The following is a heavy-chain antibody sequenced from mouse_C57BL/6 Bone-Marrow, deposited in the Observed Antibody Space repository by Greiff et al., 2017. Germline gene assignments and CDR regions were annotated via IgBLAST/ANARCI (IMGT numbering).Heavy chain of an antibody. CDR1: GFSLSTFGMG. Sequence: QVTLKESGPGILQPSQTLSLTCSFSGFSLSTFGMGVGWIRQPSGKGLEWLAHIWWDDDKYYNPALKSRLTISKATSKNQVFLKIANVDTADTATYYCARSLYYKGYYAMDYWGQGTSVTVSS. D-gene: IGHD2-12*01. V-gene: IGHV8-8*01. CDR3: ARSLYYKGYYAMDY. J-gene: IGHJ4*01. CDR2: IWWDDDK.